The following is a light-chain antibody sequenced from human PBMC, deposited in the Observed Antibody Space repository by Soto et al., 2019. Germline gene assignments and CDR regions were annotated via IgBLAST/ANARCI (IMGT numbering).Light chain of an antibody. CDR3: SSYAGSNNLYMV. CDR2: EVS. Sequence: QSVLTQPPSASGSPGQSVTISCTGTSSDVGGYNYVSWYQQHPGKAPKLMISEVSKRPSGVPDRFSGSKSGNTASLTVSGLQAEDEADYYCSSYAGSNNLYMVFGGGTKLTVL. V-gene: IGLV2-8*01. CDR1: SSDVGGYNY. J-gene: IGLJ2*01.